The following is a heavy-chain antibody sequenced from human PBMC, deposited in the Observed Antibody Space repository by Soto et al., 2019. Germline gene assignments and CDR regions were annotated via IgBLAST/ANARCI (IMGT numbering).Heavy chain of an antibody. Sequence: ASVKVSCKASGGTFSSYAISWVRQAPGQGLEWMGGIIPIFGTANYAQKFQGRVTITADESTSTAYMELSSLRSEDTAVYYCASNYGGNLGFQHWGQGTLVTVSS. D-gene: IGHD4-17*01. CDR3: ASNYGGNLGFQH. CDR2: IIPIFGTA. CDR1: GGTFSSYA. V-gene: IGHV1-69*13. J-gene: IGHJ1*01.